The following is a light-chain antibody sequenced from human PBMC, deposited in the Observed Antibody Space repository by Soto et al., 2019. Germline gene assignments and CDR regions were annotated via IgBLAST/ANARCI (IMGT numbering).Light chain of an antibody. V-gene: IGLV2-14*01. J-gene: IGLJ1*01. Sequence: QSVLTQPASVSGSPGQSITISCTGTSSDVGNYNYVSWYQQHPGKAPKLMIHDVSNRPSGVSNRFSGSKSGNTACLTISGLQAEDEPDYYCSSYTSSSTYVFGTGTKVTVL. CDR1: SSDVGNYNY. CDR3: SSYTSSSTYV. CDR2: DVS.